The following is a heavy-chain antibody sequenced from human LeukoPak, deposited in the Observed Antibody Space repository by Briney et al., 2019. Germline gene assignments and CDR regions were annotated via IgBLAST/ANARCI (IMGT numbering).Heavy chain of an antibody. J-gene: IGHJ4*02. CDR2: ISFDGNNE. D-gene: IGHD6-25*01. CDR1: EFTFSSYA. V-gene: IGHV3-30-3*01. Sequence: PGGALRLSSAAPEFTFSSYAMHWVRPAPGKGLEWGAAISFDGNNEYYADSVKGRFTISRDNSKNTLYLQMNSLRAEDTAVYYCANIIRKYTSGYYYFDYWGQGTLVTVSS. CDR3: ANIIRKYTSGYYYFDY.